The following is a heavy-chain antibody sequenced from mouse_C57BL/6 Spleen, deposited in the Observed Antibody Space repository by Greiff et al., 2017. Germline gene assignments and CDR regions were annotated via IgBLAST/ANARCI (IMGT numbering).Heavy chain of an antibody. J-gene: IGHJ4*01. CDR2: IDPSDSYT. CDR1: GYTFTSYW. V-gene: IGHV1-69*01. CDR3: ARGPYSPRGVDY. D-gene: IGHD2-12*01. Sequence: QVQLQQPGAELVMPGASVKLSCKASGYTFTSYWMHWVKQRPGQGLEWIGEIDPSDSYTNYNQKFKVKSTLTVDKSSSTAYMQLSSLTSEDSAVYYCARGPYSPRGVDYWGQGTSVTVSS.